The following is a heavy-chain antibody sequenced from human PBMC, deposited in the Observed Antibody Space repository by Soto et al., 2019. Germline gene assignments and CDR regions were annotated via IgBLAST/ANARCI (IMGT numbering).Heavy chain of an antibody. D-gene: IGHD2-2*01. Sequence: QVQLVQSGAEVKKPGSSVKVSCKASGGTFSSYAISWVRQAPGQGLEWMGGIIPISGTANYAQKFQGRVTITADESTSTAYMELGSLRSEDTAVYYCARSQGSSTSLEIYYYYYYGMDVWGQWTTVTVSS. V-gene: IGHV1-69*01. J-gene: IGHJ6*02. CDR3: ARSQGSSTSLEIYYYYYYGMDV. CDR2: IIPISGTA. CDR1: GGTFSSYA.